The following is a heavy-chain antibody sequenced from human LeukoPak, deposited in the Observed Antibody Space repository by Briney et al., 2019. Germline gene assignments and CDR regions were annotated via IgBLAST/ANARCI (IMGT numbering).Heavy chain of an antibody. CDR3: ARQTVAARFHAFDI. CDR1: GYSFANYW. V-gene: IGHV5-51*01. D-gene: IGHD6-6*01. Sequence: GVSLKISCKASGYSFANYWIGWVRQVPGKGLEWMGIIYPGDSDTRYSPSFRGQVTISADKSISTAYLQWSSLKASDTAIYYCARQTVAARFHAFDIWGQGTMVTVSS. J-gene: IGHJ3*02. CDR2: IYPGDSDT.